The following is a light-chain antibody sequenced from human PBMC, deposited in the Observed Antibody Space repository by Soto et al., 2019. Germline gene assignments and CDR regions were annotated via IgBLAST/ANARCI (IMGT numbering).Light chain of an antibody. CDR1: QSVSKNN. CDR3: HQYGSSVWT. Sequence: EVVLTQSPGTLSLSPGERATLSCRASQSVSKNNLAWYRQRPGQSPSLLIYAASSRATGIPDRFSGTGSGTAFTLTISRVEPEDFAVYYCHQYGSSVWTCGQGTRVEVK. J-gene: IGKJ1*01. V-gene: IGKV3-20*01. CDR2: AAS.